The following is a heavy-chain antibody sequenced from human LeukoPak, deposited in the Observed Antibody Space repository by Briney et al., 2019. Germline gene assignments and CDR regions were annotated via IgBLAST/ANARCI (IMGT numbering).Heavy chain of an antibody. J-gene: IGHJ4*02. D-gene: IGHD5-24*01. Sequence: GESLKISCKGSGYSFTTYWIAWVRQMPGKSLEWMGIIYPGDSDTTYSPSFQGQVTISADRSISTAYLQWSSLKASDAAMYYCARLRGGDGYNTYYFDYWGQGTLVTVSS. CDR1: GYSFTTYW. CDR2: IYPGDSDT. CDR3: ARLRGGDGYNTYYFDY. V-gene: IGHV5-51*01.